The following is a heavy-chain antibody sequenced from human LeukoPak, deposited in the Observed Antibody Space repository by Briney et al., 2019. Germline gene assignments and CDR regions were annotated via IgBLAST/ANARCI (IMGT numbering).Heavy chain of an antibody. CDR2: MNPKTGNT. CDR3: AIVVRRGVDAFDI. J-gene: IGHJ3*02. D-gene: IGHD2-21*01. V-gene: IGHV1-8*01. CDR1: GYTFTNFD. Sequence: ASVKVSCKASGYTFTNFDINWVRQATGQGLEWMGWMNPKTGNTGSAQKLQGRVTITGNTSISTAYMELSSLRSEDTAVYYCAIVVRRGVDAFDIWGQGTMVTVSS.